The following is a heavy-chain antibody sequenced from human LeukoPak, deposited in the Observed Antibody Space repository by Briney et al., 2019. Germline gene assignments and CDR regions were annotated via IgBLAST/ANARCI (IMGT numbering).Heavy chain of an antibody. D-gene: IGHD1-26*01. J-gene: IGHJ4*02. V-gene: IGHV1-2*02. CDR1: GYTFTGCY. CDR3: AREESGSYYGHY. Sequence: WASVKVSCKASGYTFTGCYMHWVRQAPGQGLEWMGWINPNSGGTNYAQKFQGRVTMTRDTSISTAYMELSRLRSDDTAVYYCAREESGSYYGHYWGQGTLVTVSS. CDR2: INPNSGGT.